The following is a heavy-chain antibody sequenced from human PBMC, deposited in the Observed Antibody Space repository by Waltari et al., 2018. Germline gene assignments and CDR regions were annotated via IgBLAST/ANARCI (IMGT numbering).Heavy chain of an antibody. CDR2: TYYRYNWYN. D-gene: IGHD3-16*01. V-gene: IGHV6-1*01. Sequence: QVQLQQSGPGLVKPSQTHSLTCAISGDSVSTNSAGWNWIRQSQSRGLEWLEMTYYRYNWYNDYAVSVKSRMTINPDTSKNQFSLQLNSVTPEDTAVYYCARGSRGNFDYWGQGTLVIVSS. J-gene: IGHJ4*02. CDR3: ARGSRGNFDY. CDR1: GDSVSTNSAG.